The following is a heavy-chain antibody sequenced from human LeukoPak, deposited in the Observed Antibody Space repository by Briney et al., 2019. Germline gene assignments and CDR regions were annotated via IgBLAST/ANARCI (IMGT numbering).Heavy chain of an antibody. CDR1: GFTFSSYA. CDR2: ISGSGGST. J-gene: IGHJ4*02. V-gene: IGHV3-23*01. Sequence: GGSLRLSCAASGFTFSSYAMSWVRQAPGKGLEWVSAISGSGGSTYYADSVKGRFTISRDNPKNTLYLEMNSLRAEDTAVYYCAKDSYGEGDYDYVWGSYRYRYFDYWGQGTLVTVSS. D-gene: IGHD3-16*02. CDR3: AKDSYGEGDYDYVWGSYRYRYFDY.